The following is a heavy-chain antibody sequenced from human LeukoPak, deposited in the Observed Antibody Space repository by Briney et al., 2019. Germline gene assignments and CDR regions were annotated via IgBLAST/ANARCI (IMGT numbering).Heavy chain of an antibody. CDR3: AKKMPGSAVPVAD. V-gene: IGHV3-30*18. Sequence: PGGSLRLSCAASGFIFSSYVMHWVRQAPGKGLEWVAYISYDGSNKNCADSVKDRFTISRDNSKNTLYLQMNSLGAEDTAVYYCAKKMPGSAVPVADWGQGTLVTVSS. CDR2: ISYDGSNK. D-gene: IGHD2-2*01. CDR1: GFIFSSYV. J-gene: IGHJ4*02.